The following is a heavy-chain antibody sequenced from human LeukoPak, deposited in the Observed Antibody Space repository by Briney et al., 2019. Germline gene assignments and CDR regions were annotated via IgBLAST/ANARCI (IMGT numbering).Heavy chain of an antibody. V-gene: IGHV1-2*02. CDR1: GYSFIDYY. CDR2: INPNSGGT. J-gene: IGHJ5*02. Sequence: RASVKVSSKTSGYSFIDYYMHWVRQAPGQGLEWMGWINPNSGGTSSAQKFQGRVTMTRDTSITTVYMEVSWLTSDDTAIYYCARADRLDGGPYLIGPWGQGTLVTVSS. D-gene: IGHD2-21*01. CDR3: ARADRLDGGPYLIGP.